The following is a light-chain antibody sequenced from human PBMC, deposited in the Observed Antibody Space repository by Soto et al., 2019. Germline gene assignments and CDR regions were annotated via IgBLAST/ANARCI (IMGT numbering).Light chain of an antibody. V-gene: IGKV2-24*01. CDR2: KVS. J-gene: IGKJ1*01. CDR1: QSLVHSDGNTY. CDR3: MQATHSRA. Sequence: DIVLTQTPLSSPVTLGQPASISCRSSQSLVHSDGNTYLNWLQQRPGQPPRVLIYKVSNQFTGGPDRSSRSGAGKHFTSETRRVEADDVGVYYWMQATHSRAFGQWTKVEI.